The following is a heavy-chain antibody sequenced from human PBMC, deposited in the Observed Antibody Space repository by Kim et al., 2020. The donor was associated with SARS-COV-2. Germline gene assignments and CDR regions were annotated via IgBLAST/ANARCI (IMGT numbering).Heavy chain of an antibody. CDR3: TTALSLSGLYCSGTSCIPR. J-gene: IGHJ3*01. CDR1: GFTFNYAW. D-gene: IGHD2-2*01. Sequence: GGSLRLSCAASGFTFNYAWMSWVRLAPGKGLEWVGRIKSQADGGTTDYAAHVKDRFTISRDDSKNTLFLEMNSLKTDDTGVYYCTTALSLSGLYCSGTSCIPRWGHGTKVTVSS. V-gene: IGHV3-15*01. CDR2: IKSQADGGTT.